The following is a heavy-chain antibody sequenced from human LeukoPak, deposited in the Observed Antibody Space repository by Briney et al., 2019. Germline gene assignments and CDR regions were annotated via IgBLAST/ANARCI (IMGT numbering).Heavy chain of an antibody. CDR2: IRYDGTSQ. J-gene: IGHJ4*02. CDR1: GFTLSIYG. D-gene: IGHD6-19*01. Sequence: GRSLRLSCATSGFTLSIYGMHWVRQAPGKGLGWVAFIRYDGTSQYYTDSVKGRFTISRDNSMNTMYLQMNSLRVEDTAVYYCAKVGFGWYQIDYWGQGTLVTVSS. CDR3: AKVGFGWYQIDY. V-gene: IGHV3-30*02.